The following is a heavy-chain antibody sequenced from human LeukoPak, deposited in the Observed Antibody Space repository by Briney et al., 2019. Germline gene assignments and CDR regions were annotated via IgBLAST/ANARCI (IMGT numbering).Heavy chain of an antibody. J-gene: IGHJ4*02. V-gene: IGHV4-34*01. CDR1: GGSFSGYY. Sequence: SETLSLTCAVYGGSFSGYYWSWIRQPPGKGLEWIGYIYNSGSTSYNPSLKSRVTMSVDTSKNQFSLKLTFVTAADTALYYCARGWGPAYCGGDCHRHFDYWGQGALVTVSS. CDR3: ARGWGPAYCGGDCHRHFDY. D-gene: IGHD2-21*02. CDR2: IYNSGST.